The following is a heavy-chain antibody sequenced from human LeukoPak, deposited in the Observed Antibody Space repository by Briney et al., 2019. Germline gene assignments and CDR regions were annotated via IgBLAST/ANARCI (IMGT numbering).Heavy chain of an antibody. CDR2: IYHSGST. J-gene: IGHJ4*02. V-gene: IGHV4-4*02. CDR1: GFTFSSYAM. D-gene: IGHD2-2*01. CDR3: ARRGSTGQLLWDY. Sequence: ASLRLSCAASGFTFSSYAMSWVRQPPGKGLEWIGEIYHSGSTNYNPSLKSRVTISVDKSKNQFSLKLSSVTAADTAVYYCARRGSTGQLLWDYWGQGTLVTVSS.